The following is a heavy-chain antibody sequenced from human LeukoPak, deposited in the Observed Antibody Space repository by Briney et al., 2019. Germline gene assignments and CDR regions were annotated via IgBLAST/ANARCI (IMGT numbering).Heavy chain of an antibody. J-gene: IGHJ4*02. CDR3: ARARSSSWYYDY. CDR1: GFTFSSYE. CDR2: ISSSGSTI. V-gene: IGHV3-48*03. D-gene: IGHD6-13*01. Sequence: GGSLRLSCAASGFTFSSYEMNWVRQAPGKGLEWVSYISSSGSTIYYADSVKGRFTISRDNAKNSLYLQMNSLRAEDTAVYYCARARSSSWYYDYWGQGTLVTVPS.